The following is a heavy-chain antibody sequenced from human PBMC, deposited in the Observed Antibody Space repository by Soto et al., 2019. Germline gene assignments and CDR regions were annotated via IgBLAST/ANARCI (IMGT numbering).Heavy chain of an antibody. CDR1: GVSFNNNG. J-gene: IGHJ6*02. CDR3: ARVLYYGSGSYSPYGMDV. CDR2: VSPPFRTS. Sequence: QVQLVQSGAEVKKPGSSVKVSCKTSGVSFNNNGIGWVRQAPGHGHEWMGGVSPPFRTSNYARKFKGRIPSTAAASTGTVNMELSSLTSEDTAQYYCARVLYYGSGSYSPYGMDVWGQGTTVTVSS. D-gene: IGHD3-10*01. V-gene: IGHV1-69*01.